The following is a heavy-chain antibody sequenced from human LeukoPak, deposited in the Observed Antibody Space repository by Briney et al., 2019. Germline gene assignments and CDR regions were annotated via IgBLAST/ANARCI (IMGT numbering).Heavy chain of an antibody. CDR1: GGSISSGGYY. V-gene: IGHV4-30-2*01. J-gene: IGHJ3*02. D-gene: IGHD6-6*01. CDR2: IYHSGST. Sequence: SETLSLTCTVSGGSISSGGYYWSWIRQPPGKGLEWIGYIYHSGSTYYNPSLKSRVTISVDRSKNQFSLKLSSVTAADTAVYYCAKADRGSSIAARFGAFDIWGQGTMVTVSS. CDR3: AKADRGSSIAARFGAFDI.